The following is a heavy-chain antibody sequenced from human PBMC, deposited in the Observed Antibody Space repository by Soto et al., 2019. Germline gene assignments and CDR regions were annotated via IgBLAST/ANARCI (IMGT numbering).Heavy chain of an antibody. CDR2: INAGNGNT. CDR1: GYTFTSYA. J-gene: IGHJ4*02. CDR3: ERSHVDIVATIMWGFDY. D-gene: IGHD5-12*01. V-gene: IGHV1-3*01. Sequence: ASVKVSCKASGYTFTSYAMHWVRQAPGQRLEWMGWINAGNGNTKYSQKFQGRVTITRDTSASTAYMELSSLRSEDTAVYYCERSHVDIVATIMWGFDYWGQGTLVTVSS.